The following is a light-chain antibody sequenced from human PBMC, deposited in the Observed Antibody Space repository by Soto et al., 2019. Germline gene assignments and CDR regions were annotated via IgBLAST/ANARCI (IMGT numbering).Light chain of an antibody. Sequence: EIVLTQSPGTLSLSPGERATLSCRASQRISNSYLAWYQQKPGQAPRLLIYGASSRATGIPERFSGSGSVTDFTLTISSREPEDFAVYYCQQRSNWPRTFGQGTKVDIK. J-gene: IGKJ1*01. CDR1: QRISNSY. CDR2: GAS. V-gene: IGKV3D-20*02. CDR3: QQRSNWPRT.